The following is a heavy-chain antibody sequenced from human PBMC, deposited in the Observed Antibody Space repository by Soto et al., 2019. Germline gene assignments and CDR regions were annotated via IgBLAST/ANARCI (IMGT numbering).Heavy chain of an antibody. Sequence: QVQLVQSGAEVKKPGASVKVSCKASGYTFSTYGISWVRQAPGQGLEWLGWISAYNGNTNYAQKFQGRVIMTTDTSTSTAYMELRSLRSDDTAMYFCARELIASRPGWFDPWGQGTLVTVSS. D-gene: IGHD6-6*01. CDR1: GYTFSTYG. J-gene: IGHJ5*02. CDR2: ISAYNGNT. CDR3: ARELIASRPGWFDP. V-gene: IGHV1-18*04.